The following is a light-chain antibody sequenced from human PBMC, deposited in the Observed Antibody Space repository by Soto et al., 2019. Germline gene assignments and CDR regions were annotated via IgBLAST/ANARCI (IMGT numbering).Light chain of an antibody. CDR2: LNSDGSH. J-gene: IGLJ2*01. Sequence: QSVLTQSPSASASLGASVKLTCTLSRGHSSYAIAWHQQQPEKGPRYLMKLNSDGSHSKGDGIPDRFSGSSSGAERYLTISSLQSEDEADYYCQTWGTGIRGVFGGGTKLTVL. V-gene: IGLV4-69*01. CDR1: RGHSSYA. CDR3: QTWGTGIRGV.